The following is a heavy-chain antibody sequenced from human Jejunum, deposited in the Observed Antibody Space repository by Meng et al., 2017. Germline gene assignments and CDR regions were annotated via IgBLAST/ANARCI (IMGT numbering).Heavy chain of an antibody. Sequence: SETLSLTCTVSGGSISSANYFWSWVRQPPGKGLEWIAYIHYTGSSFYNPSLRSRTTISVDTSKNQFSLNLSSVTAADTAVYYCSREVDSAAGSDAFDIWGQGTMVTVSS. J-gene: IGHJ3*02. CDR1: GGSISSANYF. CDR2: IHYTGSS. D-gene: IGHD6-13*01. V-gene: IGHV4-31*03. CDR3: SREVDSAAGSDAFDI.